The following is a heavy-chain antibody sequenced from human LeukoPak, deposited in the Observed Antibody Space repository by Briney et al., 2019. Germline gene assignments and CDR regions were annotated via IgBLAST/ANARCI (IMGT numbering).Heavy chain of an antibody. CDR3: AKSEDGTIFGSNY. CDR2: MNPNSGNT. D-gene: IGHD3-3*01. J-gene: IGHJ4*02. CDR1: GYTFTTYD. V-gene: IGHV1-8*03. Sequence: ASVKVSCKASGYTFTTYDINWVRQATGQGLEWMAWMNPNSGNTGYAQRFQGRVTITKSTSISTAYMELSSLRSDDTAVYYCAKSEDGTIFGSNYWGQGTLVTVSS.